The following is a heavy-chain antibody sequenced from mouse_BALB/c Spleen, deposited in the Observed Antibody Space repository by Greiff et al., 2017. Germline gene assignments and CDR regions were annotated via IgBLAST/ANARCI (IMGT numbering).Heavy chain of an antibody. J-gene: IGHJ3*01. D-gene: IGHD1-1*01. V-gene: IGHV3-2*02. CDR1: GYSITSAYA. CDR2: ISYSGST. Sequence: EVKLMESGPGLVKPSQSLSLSCTVTGYSITSAYAWTWIRQFPGNKLEWMGYISYSGSTSYNQSLKSRISITRDTSKNQFFLQLNSVTTEDTATEYCARKGALGKLFAYGGEGPLVTVSA. CDR3: ARKGALGKLFAY.